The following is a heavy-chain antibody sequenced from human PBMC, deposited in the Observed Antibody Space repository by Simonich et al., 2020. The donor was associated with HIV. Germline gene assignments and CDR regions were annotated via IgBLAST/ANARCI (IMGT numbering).Heavy chain of an antibody. CDR1: GGSFSGYY. D-gene: IGHD4-17*01. J-gene: IGHJ4*02. CDR2: NNHSGST. Sequence: QVQLQQWGAGLLKPSETLSLTCAVYGGSFSGYYWSWLRQPPGKGLEWIGENNHSGSTNYNPSLKSRVTISVDTSKNQFSLKLSSVTAADTAVYYCARRHPTTVTTPYFDYWGQGTLVTVSS. CDR3: ARRHPTTVTTPYFDY. V-gene: IGHV4-34*01.